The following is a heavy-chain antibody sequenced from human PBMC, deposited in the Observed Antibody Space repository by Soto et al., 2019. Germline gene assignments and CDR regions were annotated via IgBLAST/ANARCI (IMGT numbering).Heavy chain of an antibody. CDR3: AKNLPRTGRFDY. CDR2: IYYSGTT. V-gene: IGHV4-39*01. Sequence: SETLSLTCALSGDSFTSTTYFWAWNRQPPGRGLEWVGSIYYSGTTHYNPSFKNQVTISVDRHKNQFSLQMTSVTAAATAVYYCAKNLPRTGRFDYWGQGTLVTVSS. CDR1: GDSFTSTTYF. J-gene: IGHJ4*02.